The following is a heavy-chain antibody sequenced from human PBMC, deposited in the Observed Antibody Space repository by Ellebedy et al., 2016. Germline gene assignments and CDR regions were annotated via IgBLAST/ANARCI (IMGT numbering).Heavy chain of an antibody. CDR2: IHISGNT. CDR3: ARGYYDSGTFYISYWYFDL. V-gene: IGHV4-61*02. J-gene: IGHJ2*01. CDR1: GGSISSGDYY. Sequence: SETLSLTXTISGGSISSGDYYWSWIRQPAGKGLEWIGRIHISGNTNNNPSLESRVTMSLDMPNNAVSLKLSSVTAADTAVYYCARGYYDSGTFYISYWYFDLWGRGTLVTVSS. D-gene: IGHD3-10*01.